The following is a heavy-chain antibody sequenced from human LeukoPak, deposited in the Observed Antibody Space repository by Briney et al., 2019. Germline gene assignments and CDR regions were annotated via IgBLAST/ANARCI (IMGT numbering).Heavy chain of an antibody. J-gene: IGHJ4*02. Sequence: GGSLRLSCAASGFTFSISTMNWVRQAPGKGLEWVSYISSSGNTIYYADSVKGRFTISRDNAKNSLYLQMNSLRAEDTAVYYCARGITMIRGPIDYWGQGTLVTVSS. V-gene: IGHV3-48*04. CDR1: GFTFSIST. D-gene: IGHD3-10*01. CDR2: ISSSGNTI. CDR3: ARGITMIRGPIDY.